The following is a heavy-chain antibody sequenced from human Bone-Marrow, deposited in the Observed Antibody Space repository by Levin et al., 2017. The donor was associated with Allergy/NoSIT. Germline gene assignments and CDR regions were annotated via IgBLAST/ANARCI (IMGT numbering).Heavy chain of an antibody. J-gene: IGHJ4*02. Sequence: ASVKVSCEGSGYHFTGHYVHWVRQAPGHGLEWMGWINPSTGATDYTKKFQGRVTMTKDTSSDTVYMDLSTLTSDDAAVYFCAREPNEFDDGREYRGGRFDYWGQGTLVIVSS. CDR3: AREPNEFDDGREYRGGRFDY. D-gene: IGHD2-8*01. CDR2: INPSTGAT. CDR1: GYHFTGHY. V-gene: IGHV1-2*02.